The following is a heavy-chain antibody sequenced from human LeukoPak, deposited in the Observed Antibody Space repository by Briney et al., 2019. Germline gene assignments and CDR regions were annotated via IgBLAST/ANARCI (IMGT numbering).Heavy chain of an antibody. J-gene: IGHJ6*02. CDR2: ISSSSSTI. CDR3: ASCLYGSGSYFYYYYYYGMDV. D-gene: IGHD3-10*01. V-gene: IGHV3-48*02. CDR1: GVTFSSYS. Sequence: GGTLRLSCAVSGVTFSSYSMNWVRQAPGKGLEWVSYISSSSSTIYYADSVKGGFIIFRDNAKNSLYLQMHSLRDEDTAVYYCASCLYGSGSYFYYYYYYGMDVWGQGTTVTVSS.